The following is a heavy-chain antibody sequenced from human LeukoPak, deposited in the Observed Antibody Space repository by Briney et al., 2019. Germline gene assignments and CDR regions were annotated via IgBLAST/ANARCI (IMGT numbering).Heavy chain of an antibody. J-gene: IGHJ5*02. D-gene: IGHD6-19*01. CDR2: VSSGDSIM. CDR1: GFTFSDYY. V-gene: IGHV3-11*04. CDR3: ARDWNFDGGRTGYSSGLLGLNWFDP. Sequence: GGALRLSCAVSGFTFSDYYMSWIRQAPGKGLEWVSYVSSGDSIMYYADSVKGRFTISRDNAKNSLYLQMNSLRDEDTAVYYCARDWNFDGGRTGYSSGLLGLNWFDPWGQGTLVTVSS.